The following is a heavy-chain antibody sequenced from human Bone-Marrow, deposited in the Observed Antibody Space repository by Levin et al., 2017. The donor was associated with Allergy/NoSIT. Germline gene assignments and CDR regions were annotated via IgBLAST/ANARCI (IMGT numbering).Heavy chain of an antibody. Sequence: GGSLRLSCAASGFTVNTNYMSWFRQAPGKGLEWVALMYSGGSRYYADSVKGRFTISRVDSDNMVYLQMNSLRVEDTGVYYCARGPPQWLVPGDWGQGTLVTVSS. CDR3: ARGPPQWLVPGD. CDR2: MYSGGSR. CDR1: GFTVNTNY. V-gene: IGHV3-53*01. J-gene: IGHJ4*02. D-gene: IGHD6-19*01.